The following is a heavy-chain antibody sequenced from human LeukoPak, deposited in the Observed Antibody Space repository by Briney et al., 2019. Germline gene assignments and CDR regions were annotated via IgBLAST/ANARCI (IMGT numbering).Heavy chain of an antibody. Sequence: GGSLRLSCAASGFTFSSYWMHWVRQAPGKGLVWVSRINSDGSSTRYADSVRGRFTISRDNAKNSLYLQMNSPRAEDTALYYCARERYYYYMDVWGKGTTVTVSS. J-gene: IGHJ6*03. CDR2: INSDGSST. CDR3: ARERYYYYMDV. D-gene: IGHD3-9*01. V-gene: IGHV3-74*01. CDR1: GFTFSSYW.